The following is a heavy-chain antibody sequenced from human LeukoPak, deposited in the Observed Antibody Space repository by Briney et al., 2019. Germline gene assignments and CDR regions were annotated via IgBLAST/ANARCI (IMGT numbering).Heavy chain of an antibody. V-gene: IGHV3-13*01. CDR3: ARGIKSSGWYSIYYYYGMDV. D-gene: IGHD6-19*01. CDR2: IGTAGDT. J-gene: IGHJ6*02. Sequence: GGSLRLSCAASGFTFSSYDMHWVRQATGKGLEWVSAIGTAGDTYYPGSVKGRFTISRENAKNSLYLQMNSLRAGDTAVYYCARGIKSSGWYSIYYYYGMDVWGQGTTVTVSS. CDR1: GFTFSSYD.